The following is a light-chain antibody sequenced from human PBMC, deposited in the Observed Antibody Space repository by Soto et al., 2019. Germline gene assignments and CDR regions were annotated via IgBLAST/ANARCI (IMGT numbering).Light chain of an antibody. CDR2: GAS. CDR1: QSVSSN. J-gene: IGKJ5*01. Sequence: EIVMTQSPVTLSVSPGERVTLSCRASQSVSSNLAWYQQKPGQAPRLLFYGASTRATGLPARFSGSGSGTEFTLTISSLQSEDFAVYYCQQYDYWPTFGQGTRLEIK. CDR3: QQYDYWPT. V-gene: IGKV3-15*01.